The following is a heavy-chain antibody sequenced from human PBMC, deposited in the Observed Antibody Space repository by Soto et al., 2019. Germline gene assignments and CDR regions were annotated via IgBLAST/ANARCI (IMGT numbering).Heavy chain of an antibody. CDR3: ARDVRLPDY. CDR2: ISSTGETT. J-gene: IGHJ4*02. V-gene: IGHV3-48*01. Sequence: EVQLVESGGGLVPPGGSLRLSCAASGFTFSTYSMNWVRQAPGKGLEWVSFISSTGETTYYADSVKGRLTISRDKAKNSLFLQMNSLTAEDTAVYYCARDVRLPDYWGQGTLVTVSS. D-gene: IGHD3-10*02. CDR1: GFTFSTYS.